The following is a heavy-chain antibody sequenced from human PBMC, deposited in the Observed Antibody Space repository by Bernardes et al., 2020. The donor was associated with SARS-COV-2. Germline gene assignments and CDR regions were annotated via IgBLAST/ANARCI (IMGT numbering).Heavy chain of an antibody. CDR1: GGSIGSYY. CDR3: ARDLSHLVRRGFDL. CDR2: IYSSLST. V-gene: IGHV4-59*01. J-gene: IGHJ2*01. D-gene: IGHD3-10*01. Sequence: SDTLSLTCTVSGGSIGSYYWAWIRQPPGKGLEWIGYIYSSLSTNYNPSLQSRVTITVDRSQNQFSLNLSSVTPADTAVYYCARDLSHLVRRGFDLWGRGTLVTVSS.